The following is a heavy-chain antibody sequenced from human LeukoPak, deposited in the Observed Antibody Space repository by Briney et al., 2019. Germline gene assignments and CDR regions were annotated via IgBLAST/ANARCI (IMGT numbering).Heavy chain of an antibody. Sequence: PSETLSLTCTVSAASLSSTSHYWGWLRQPPGKGLEWIGNIHYSGRTYYNPSLKSRVTIYVDMSKTQFSLKLSSVTASSSPFYQWERHDLWFGGTTNYYCMDVWGKGTTVTVSS. CDR3: ERHDLWFGGTTNYYCMDV. CDR2: IHYSGRT. J-gene: IGHJ6*03. V-gene: IGHV4-39*01. CDR1: AASLSSTSHY. D-gene: IGHD1-26*01.